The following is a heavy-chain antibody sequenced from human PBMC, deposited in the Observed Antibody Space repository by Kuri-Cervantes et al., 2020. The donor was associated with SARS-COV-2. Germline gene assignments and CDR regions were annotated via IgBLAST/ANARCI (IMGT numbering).Heavy chain of an antibody. D-gene: IGHD5-18*01. CDR3: ARGRRGYSYLAADV. V-gene: IGHV4-34*01. CDR2: INHSGST. CDR1: GGSFNNYY. Sequence: SETLSLTCAVYGGSFNNYYWSWIRQPPGKGLEWIGEINHSGSTNYNPSLKSRVTISVDTSKNQFSLKLSSVTAADTAVYYCARGRRGYSYLAADVWGKGTTVTVSS. J-gene: IGHJ6*04.